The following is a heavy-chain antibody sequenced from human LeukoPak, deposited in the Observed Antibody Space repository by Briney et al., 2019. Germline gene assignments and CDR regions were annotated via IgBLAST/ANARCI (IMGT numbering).Heavy chain of an antibody. Sequence: GGSLRLSCAVSGFNFRDHWMDWVRQAPGKGLQWVGHIKNDGSETYYLDSLKGRFSISRDNTNNALYLQMNSLRVEDTAVYYCVKNDGWFHLAQWGQGTLVTVSS. D-gene: IGHD6-19*01. CDR2: IKNDGSET. V-gene: IGHV3-7*03. CDR1: GFNFRDHW. J-gene: IGHJ4*02. CDR3: VKNDGWFHLAQ.